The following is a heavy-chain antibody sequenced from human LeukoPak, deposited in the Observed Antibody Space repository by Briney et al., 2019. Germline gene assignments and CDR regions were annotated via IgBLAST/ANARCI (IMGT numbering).Heavy chain of an antibody. D-gene: IGHD3-10*01. CDR2: IYYSGST. CDR1: GGSISSSSYY. J-gene: IGHJ4*02. CDR3: ARATVSAVREVIQPSYFDY. Sequence: PSETLSLTCTVSGGSISSSSYYWGWIRQPPGKGLEWIGYIYYSGSTNYNPSLKSRVTISVDTSKNQFSLKLSSVTAADTAVYYCARATVSAVREVIQPSYFDYWGQGTLVTVSS. V-gene: IGHV4-61*05.